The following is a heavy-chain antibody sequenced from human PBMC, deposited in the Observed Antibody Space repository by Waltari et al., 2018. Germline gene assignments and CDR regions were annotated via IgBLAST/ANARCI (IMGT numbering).Heavy chain of an antibody. CDR2: IGGTHSNI. D-gene: IGHD3-10*01. CDR1: RVALRGWD. Sequence: EVRLAESGGGLVKPGGSVGLSCRAARVALRGWDMNWVRQTPGTGLEWVSSIGGTHSNIFYAESVKGRFIVSRDNAKSSLYLQMDNLRAEDSGLYYCTRDLYGSGGDWFDPWGQGTLVTVSS. J-gene: IGHJ5*02. V-gene: IGHV3-21*01. CDR3: TRDLYGSGGDWFDP.